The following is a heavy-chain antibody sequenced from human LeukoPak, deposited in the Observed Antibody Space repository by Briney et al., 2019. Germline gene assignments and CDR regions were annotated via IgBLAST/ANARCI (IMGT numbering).Heavy chain of an antibody. Sequence: SETLSLTCTVSGGSISSYYWSWIRQPPGKGLEWIGYIYYSGSTNYNPSLKSRVTISADTSKNQFCLKLSSVTAADTAVYYCAREGLYDFWSGYYVYWGQGTLVTVSS. J-gene: IGHJ4*02. V-gene: IGHV4-59*01. D-gene: IGHD3-3*01. CDR3: AREGLYDFWSGYYVY. CDR2: IYYSGST. CDR1: GGSISSYY.